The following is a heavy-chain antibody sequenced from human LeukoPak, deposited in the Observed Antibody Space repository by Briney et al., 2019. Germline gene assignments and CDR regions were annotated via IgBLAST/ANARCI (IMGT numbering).Heavy chain of an antibody. V-gene: IGHV3-7*03. CDR3: ATSRSFDY. J-gene: IGHJ4*02. CDR2: IKQDGSEK. CDR1: GFTFSSYW. Sequence: GGSLRLSCAASGFTFSSYWMSWVRQAPGKGLEWVANIKQDGSEKYYMDSVKGRLTVSRDNAKNSVYLQMNSLRAEDTAVYYCATSRSFDYWGQGTLVTVSS.